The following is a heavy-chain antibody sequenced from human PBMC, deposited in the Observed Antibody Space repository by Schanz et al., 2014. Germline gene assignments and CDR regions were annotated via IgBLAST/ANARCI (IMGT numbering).Heavy chain of an antibody. J-gene: IGHJ4*02. CDR3: ARDGWGYSGYGLNYFDY. D-gene: IGHD5-12*01. CDR1: GYRFIGYY. Sequence: QVLLVQSGAEVKKPGASVKVSCKASGYRFIGYYVHWVRQAPGQGLEWMGWINTNTANPTYAQDFTGRFVFSLDTSVSTAYLQISSLKAEDTAVYYCARDGWGYSGYGLNYFDYWGQGTLVTVSS. V-gene: IGHV7-4-1*02. CDR2: INTNTANP.